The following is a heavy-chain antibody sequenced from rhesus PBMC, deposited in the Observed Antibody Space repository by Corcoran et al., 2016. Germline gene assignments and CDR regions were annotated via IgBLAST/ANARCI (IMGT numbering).Heavy chain of an antibody. CDR3: ARAFDV. Sequence: QLQLQASGPGLVKPSETLSLTCAVSVGSITSNWWSWIRQPPGKGLAWIGRISGSGGSTSYNPSLKSRLTISTDTSKNQLSLKLISVTAADTAVYYCARAFDVWGPGVLVTVSS. V-gene: IGHV4-173*01. J-gene: IGHJ5-1*01. CDR2: ISGSGGST. CDR1: VGSITSNW.